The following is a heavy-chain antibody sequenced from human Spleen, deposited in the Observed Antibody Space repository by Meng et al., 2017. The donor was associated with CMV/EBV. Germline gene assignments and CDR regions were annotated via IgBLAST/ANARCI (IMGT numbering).Heavy chain of an antibody. CDR1: ELTFSSYS. CDR3: ARRSGSYNTPIDY. D-gene: IGHD1-26*01. CDR2: INSSSSYM. J-gene: IGHJ4*02. V-gene: IGHV3-21*01. Sequence: AASELTFSSYSMNWVRQATGKRLEWVSSINSSSSYMCYASSVKGRFTISRDNAKNSLYLQMNSLRAEDTAVYYCARRSGSYNTPIDYWGQGTLVTVSS.